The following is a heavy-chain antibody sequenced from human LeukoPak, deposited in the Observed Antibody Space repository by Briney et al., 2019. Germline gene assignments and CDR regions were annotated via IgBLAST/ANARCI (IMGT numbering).Heavy chain of an antibody. D-gene: IGHD6-19*01. J-gene: IGHJ4*02. CDR2: ISGSGGST. CDR3: AKDGSGSSGWYGHYFDY. V-gene: IGHV3-23*01. CDR1: GFTFSSYA. Sequence: GGSLRLSCAVSGFTFSSYAMSWVRQAPGKGLEWVSAISGSGGSTYYADSVKGRFTISRDNSKNTLYLQMNSLRAEDTAVYYCAKDGSGSSGWYGHYFDYWGQGTLVTVSS.